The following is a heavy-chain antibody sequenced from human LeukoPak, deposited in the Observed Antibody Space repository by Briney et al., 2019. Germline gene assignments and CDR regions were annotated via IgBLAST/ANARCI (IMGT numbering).Heavy chain of an antibody. J-gene: IGHJ6*02. CDR3: AKANAGADNYYYYGMDV. D-gene: IGHD1-26*01. CDR2: ISYDGSNK. V-gene: IGHV3-30-3*01. CDR1: GFTFSSYA. Sequence: PGGSLRLSCAASGFTFSSYAMHWVRQAPGKGLEWVAVISYDGSNKYYADSVKGRFTISRDNSKNTLYLQMNSLRAEDTAVYYCAKANAGADNYYYYGMDVWGQGTTVTVSS.